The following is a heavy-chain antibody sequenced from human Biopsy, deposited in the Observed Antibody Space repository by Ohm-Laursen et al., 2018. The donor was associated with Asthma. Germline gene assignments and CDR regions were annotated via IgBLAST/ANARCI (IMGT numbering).Heavy chain of an antibody. J-gene: IGHJ6*01. Sequence: TLSLTCTVSGGYIDSHDWSWCWIRQSPGKGLQWLGYAHFSGSTHYNPFLDRRIRMSVDTSKSQVSLSLTSVSAADTAVYFCARVRRYGDIFFGMDVWGQGTTVTVSS. CDR2: AHFSGST. D-gene: IGHD4-17*01. CDR1: GGYIDSHDWS. V-gene: IGHV4-30-4*01. CDR3: ARVRRYGDIFFGMDV.